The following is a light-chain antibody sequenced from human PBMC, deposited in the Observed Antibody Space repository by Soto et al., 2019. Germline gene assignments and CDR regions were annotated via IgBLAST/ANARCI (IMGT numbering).Light chain of an antibody. CDR1: QSVSSSY. V-gene: IGKV3-20*01. J-gene: IGKJ3*01. CDR2: GAS. CDR3: QQYGTAPFT. Sequence: EIVLTQSPGTLSLSPGERATLSCRASQSVSSSYLAWYQQKPGQAPRLLISGASNRATGIPDRFSGSGSGTDFNLTISRLEPEDFAVYYCQQYGTAPFTFGPGTKVDIK.